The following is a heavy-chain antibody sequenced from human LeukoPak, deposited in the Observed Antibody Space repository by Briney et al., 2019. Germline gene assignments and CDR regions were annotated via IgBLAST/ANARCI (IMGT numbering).Heavy chain of an antibody. CDR1: GYTFTSNG. V-gene: IGHV1-18*01. Sequence: GASVKDSCKASGYTFTSNGISWVRQAPGQGLEWMGWVSSNSGNTNYAQKFQDRVILTTDTSTTTAYMEMRSLRSDDTAMYYCARDRLHAFDFWGQGTMVTVPS. CDR2: VSSNSGNT. D-gene: IGHD6-25*01. J-gene: IGHJ3*01. CDR3: ARDRLHAFDF.